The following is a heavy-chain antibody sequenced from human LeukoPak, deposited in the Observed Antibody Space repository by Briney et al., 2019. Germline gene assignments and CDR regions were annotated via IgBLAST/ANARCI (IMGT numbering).Heavy chain of an antibody. CDR1: GGSISSSIYY. CDR2: IYYSGST. CDR3: ARRKATMPEYYFDY. V-gene: IGHV4-39*01. J-gene: IGHJ4*01. D-gene: IGHD2-2*01. Sequence: SETLSLTCTVSGGSISSSIYYWGWIRQPPGKGLEWIGNIYYSGSTNYNPPLKSRATISVDTSKNQFSLKLTSVTAADTAVYYCARRKATMPEYYFDYWGQGTLVTVSS.